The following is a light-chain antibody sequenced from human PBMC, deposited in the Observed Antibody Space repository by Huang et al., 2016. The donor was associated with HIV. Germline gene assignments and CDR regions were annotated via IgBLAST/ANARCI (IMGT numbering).Light chain of an antibody. Sequence: DIVMTQSPDSLAVSLGERATINCKSRQTVLYSSNNKNYLAWYQQKPGQPPKQLIYGASTRESGVPDRFSGSGSGTDFTLTISSLQAADVAVYYCHQYYRSPWTFGQGTKVEIK. CDR2: GAS. V-gene: IGKV4-1*01. J-gene: IGKJ1*01. CDR1: QTVLYSSNNKNY. CDR3: HQYYRSPWT.